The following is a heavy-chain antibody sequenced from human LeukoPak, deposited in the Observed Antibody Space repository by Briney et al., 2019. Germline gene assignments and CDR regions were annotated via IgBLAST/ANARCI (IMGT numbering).Heavy chain of an antibody. CDR2: IYHSGST. CDR1: GGSISSSNW. V-gene: IGHV4-4*02. Sequence: SGTLSLTCAVSGGSISSSNWRSWVRQPPGKGLEWIGEIYHSGSTNYNPSLKSRVTISVDRSKNQFSLKLSSVTAADTAVYYCAREKGGDIVVVVAATPGFGYFDYWGQGTLVTVSS. D-gene: IGHD2-15*01. J-gene: IGHJ4*02. CDR3: AREKGGDIVVVVAATPGFGYFDY.